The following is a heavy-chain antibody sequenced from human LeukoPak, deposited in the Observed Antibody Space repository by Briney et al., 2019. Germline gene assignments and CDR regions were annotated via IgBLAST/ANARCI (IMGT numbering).Heavy chain of an antibody. CDR3: ARSWYNGNYHGAFNM. V-gene: IGHV4-61*02. CDR2: IYTTGTT. D-gene: IGHD1-26*01. Sequence: SETLSLTCTLSGDFITSDTYSWSWIRQPAGMQLEWIARIYTTGTTNYNPSLRSRVTMSIDTSNNHFSLKLNSLSPPNTAVYYCARSWYNGNYHGAFNMWDEGTMVTVTS. J-gene: IGHJ3*02. CDR1: GDFITSDTYS.